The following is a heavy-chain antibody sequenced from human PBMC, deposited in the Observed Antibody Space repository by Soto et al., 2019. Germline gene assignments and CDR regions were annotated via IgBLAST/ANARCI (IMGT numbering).Heavy chain of an antibody. Sequence: GGSLRLSCVASGFTFSSYSMNWVRQAPGKGLEWVSSISSSSGYIYYADSVKGRFTISRDNAKNSLYLQMNSLRAEDTAVYYCARSREHSVLRLLDYWGQGTLVTVSS. J-gene: IGHJ4*02. CDR1: GFTFSSYS. CDR3: ARSREHSVLRLLDY. V-gene: IGHV3-21*01. CDR2: ISSSSGYI. D-gene: IGHD2-8*01.